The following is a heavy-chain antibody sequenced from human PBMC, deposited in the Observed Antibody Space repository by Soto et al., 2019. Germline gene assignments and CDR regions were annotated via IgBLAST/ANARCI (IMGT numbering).Heavy chain of an antibody. D-gene: IGHD3-16*02. CDR2: ISYAGSDK. J-gene: IGHJ4*02. V-gene: IGHV3-30*18. CDR1: GFTFSSYA. CDR3: AKALGELSPESYDY. Sequence: QVQLVESGGGVVQPGRSLRLSCAASGFTFSSYAMHWVRQAPGKGLEWVAVISYAGSDKYYADSVKGRFTISRDNSMNTLNLQMNSLRADDTAVYYCAKALGELSPESYDYWGQGTLITVSS.